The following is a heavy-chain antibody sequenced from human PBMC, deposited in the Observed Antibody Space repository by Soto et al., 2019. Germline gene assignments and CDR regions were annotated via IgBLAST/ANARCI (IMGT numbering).Heavy chain of an antibody. CDR2: INYSGST. J-gene: IGHJ4*02. Sequence: QLQLQESGPGLVMPSETLSLSCSVYGGSISRSYYYCGWIRQSPGKGLEWIASINYSGSTHYNPSLKRRLSIPVDTSKNQVALRLSSVTAADTAVYYCARQVATAFGYWGQVTLVTVSS. CDR3: ARQVATAFGY. CDR1: GGSISRSYYY. D-gene: IGHD1-1*01. V-gene: IGHV4-39*01.